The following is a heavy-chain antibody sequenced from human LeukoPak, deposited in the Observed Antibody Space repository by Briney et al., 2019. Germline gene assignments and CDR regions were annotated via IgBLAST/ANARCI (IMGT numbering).Heavy chain of an antibody. CDR3: ARDKRYCTNGVCYNYYYYGMDV. Sequence: SVKVSCKASGATFSSYAISWVRQAPGQGHEWMGRIIPILGIANNAQKYQGRVTITADKSTSTAYMELSSLRSEDTAVYYCARDKRYCTNGVCYNYYYYGMDVWGQGTTVTVSS. J-gene: IGHJ6*02. CDR2: IIPILGIA. V-gene: IGHV1-69*04. D-gene: IGHD2-8*01. CDR1: GATFSSYA.